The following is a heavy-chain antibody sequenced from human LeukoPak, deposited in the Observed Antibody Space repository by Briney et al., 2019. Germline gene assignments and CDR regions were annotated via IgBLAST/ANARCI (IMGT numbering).Heavy chain of an antibody. Sequence: GALELSCAAAGLIFSDYYMSWIRPAPGKGLEGGSYITNSGSTMYYADSVKGRFTISRDNAKNTLFLQMTSLRAEHTAVYYCATHPPGSHYGMDGWGQGTTVTVSS. CDR1: GLIFSDYY. CDR3: ATHPPGSHYGMDG. J-gene: IGHJ6*01. CDR2: ITNSGSTM. V-gene: IGHV3-11*01.